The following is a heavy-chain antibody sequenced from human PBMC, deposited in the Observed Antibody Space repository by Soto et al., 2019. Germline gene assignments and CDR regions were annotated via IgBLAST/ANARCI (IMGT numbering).Heavy chain of an antibody. Sequence: QVQLVESGGGVVQPGRSLRLSCAASGFTFSSYGMHWVRQAPGKGLEWVAVIWYDGSNKYYADSVKGRFTISRDNSKNTLYLQMNSLRDEDTAVYYCARHEGGNFDYWGQGTLVTVSS. D-gene: IGHD3-16*01. V-gene: IGHV3-33*01. CDR1: GFTFSSYG. CDR2: IWYDGSNK. CDR3: ARHEGGNFDY. J-gene: IGHJ4*02.